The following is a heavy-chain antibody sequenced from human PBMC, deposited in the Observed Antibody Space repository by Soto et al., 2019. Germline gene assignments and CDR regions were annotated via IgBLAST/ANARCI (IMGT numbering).Heavy chain of an antibody. J-gene: IGHJ4*02. V-gene: IGHV4-39*01. CDR2: IYNNGNT. CDR1: GGSISSSRYY. Sequence: QLQLQESGPGLVKPSETLSLTCSVSGGSISSSRYYWGWIRQAPGKGPAWMASIYNNGNTYYNPSLKSRARISKDTSQNRISLTLTSVVAADTAIYYCARQRVYCTSGGCFSSPYFDVWGQGTLVTVSS. D-gene: IGHD2-8*01. CDR3: ARQRVYCTSGGCFSSPYFDV.